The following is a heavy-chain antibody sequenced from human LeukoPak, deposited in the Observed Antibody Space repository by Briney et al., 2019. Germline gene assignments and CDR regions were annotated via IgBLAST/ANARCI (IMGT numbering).Heavy chain of an antibody. D-gene: IGHD2-15*01. V-gene: IGHV4-59*01. CDR2: VYYSGST. Sequence: SETLSLTCTVAGGSISSYYWSWIRQPPRKGLGWIGYVYYSGSTNYNPSLKSRVTISVDTSKNQFSLKLSSVTAADTAVYYCARDRCRAWYYGMDVWGKGTTVTVSS. CDR1: GGSISSYY. J-gene: IGHJ6*04. CDR3: ARDRCRAWYYGMDV.